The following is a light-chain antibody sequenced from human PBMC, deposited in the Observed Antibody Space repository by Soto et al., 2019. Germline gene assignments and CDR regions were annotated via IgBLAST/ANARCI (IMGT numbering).Light chain of an antibody. CDR3: QQYINWPPRIT. Sequence: EIVMTQSPATLSVSPGERATLSCRASQSISSSLAWYQQKPGQAPRLLIYGASTRATGIPARFSGSGSGTDFTLTISSLQSEDFAVYFCQQYINWPPRITFGQGTRLEIK. J-gene: IGKJ5*01. CDR2: GAS. CDR1: QSISSS. V-gene: IGKV3-15*01.